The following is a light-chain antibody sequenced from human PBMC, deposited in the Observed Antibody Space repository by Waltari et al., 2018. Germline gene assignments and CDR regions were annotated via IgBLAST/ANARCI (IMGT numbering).Light chain of an antibody. Sequence: QSALTQPASVSASPGQSITISCTGTSSDICGYHYVSWYQQHPGKVPKLLIYDVARWPSGVSNRFSGSKSGNTASLTISGLQAEDEADYYCASYTSTNTVIFGGGTKVTVL. CDR2: DVA. V-gene: IGLV2-14*03. CDR3: ASYTSTNTVI. CDR1: SSDICGYHY. J-gene: IGLJ2*01.